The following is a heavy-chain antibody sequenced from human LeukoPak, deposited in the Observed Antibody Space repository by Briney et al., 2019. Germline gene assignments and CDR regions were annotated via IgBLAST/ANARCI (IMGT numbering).Heavy chain of an antibody. V-gene: IGHV4-4*02. J-gene: IGHJ6*03. CDR3: ARETGFRAGYYYMDV. Sequence: SETLSLTCTVSGGSISSSNWWSWVRQPPGKGLEWIGEIYHSGSTNYNPSLKSRVTISVDKSKNQFSLKLSSVTAADTAVYYCARETGFRAGYYYMDVWGKGTTVTISS. D-gene: IGHD3-9*01. CDR1: GGSISSSNW. CDR2: IYHSGST.